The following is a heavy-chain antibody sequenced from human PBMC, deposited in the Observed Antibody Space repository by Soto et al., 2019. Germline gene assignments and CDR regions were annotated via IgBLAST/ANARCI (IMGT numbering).Heavy chain of an antibody. D-gene: IGHD1-1*01. V-gene: IGHV4-4*07. J-gene: IGHJ5*02. CDR1: GASISGFY. CDR3: VRDGTKTLRDWFDP. Sequence: PSETLSLTCTVSGASISGFYWSWIRKSAGKGLEWIGRIYATGTTDYNSSLKSRVMMSVDTSKKQFSLKLRSVTAADTAVYYCVRDGTKTLRDWFDPWGQGISVTVS. CDR2: IYATGTT.